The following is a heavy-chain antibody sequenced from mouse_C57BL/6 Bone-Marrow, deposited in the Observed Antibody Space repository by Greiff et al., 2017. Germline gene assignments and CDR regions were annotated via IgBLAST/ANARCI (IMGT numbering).Heavy chain of an antibody. CDR3: ARENDYDEDYAMDY. V-gene: IGHV1-81*01. D-gene: IGHD2-4*01. J-gene: IGHJ4*01. Sequence: VMLVESGAELARPGASVKLSCKASGYTFTSYGISWVKQRTGQGLEWIGEIYPRSGNTYYNEKFKGKATLTADKSSSTAYMELRSLTSEDSAVYFCARENDYDEDYAMDYWGQGTSVTVSS. CDR1: GYTFTSYG. CDR2: IYPRSGNT.